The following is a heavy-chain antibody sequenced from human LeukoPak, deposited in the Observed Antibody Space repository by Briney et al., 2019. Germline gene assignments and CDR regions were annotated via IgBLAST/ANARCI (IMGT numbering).Heavy chain of an antibody. CDR3: ARVSGPGITIFGVANYYYYYMDV. D-gene: IGHD3-3*01. CDR1: GGSISSYY. V-gene: IGHV4-59*01. Sequence: SETLSLTCTVSGGSISSYYWSWIRQPPGKGLEWIGYIYYSGSTNYNPSLKSRVTISVDTSKNQFSLKLSSVTAADTAVYYCARVSGPGITIFGVANYYYYYMDVWGKGTTVTVSS. CDR2: IYYSGST. J-gene: IGHJ6*03.